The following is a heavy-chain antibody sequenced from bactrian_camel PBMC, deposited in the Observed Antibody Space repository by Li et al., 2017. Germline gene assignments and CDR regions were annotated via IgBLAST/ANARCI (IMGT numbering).Heavy chain of an antibody. J-gene: IGHJ4*01. CDR2: IDNSGVT. CDR3: TPGVY. CDR1: GNTYTSSC. V-gene: IGHV3S53*01. Sequence: HVQLVESGGGLAQPGGSLRLSCAASGNTYTSSCMAWFRQAPGKEREGVARIDNSGVTRYADSLEGRFTISKDNSKNTMYLQMNSLRTEDTAKYYCTPGVYWGQGTQV.